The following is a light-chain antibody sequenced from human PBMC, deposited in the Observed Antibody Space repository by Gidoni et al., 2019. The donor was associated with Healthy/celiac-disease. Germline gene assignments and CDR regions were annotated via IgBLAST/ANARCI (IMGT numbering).Light chain of an antibody. V-gene: IGKV3-20*01. Sequence: EIVLPQSPGTLSLSPGERATLTCRASQSVSSSYLAWYQQDPGQAPRLLIYGASSRATGIPDRFSGSGSGTDFTLTISRLEPEDFAVYYCQQYRAFGQGTKVEIK. CDR1: QSVSSSY. J-gene: IGKJ1*01. CDR2: GAS. CDR3: QQYRA.